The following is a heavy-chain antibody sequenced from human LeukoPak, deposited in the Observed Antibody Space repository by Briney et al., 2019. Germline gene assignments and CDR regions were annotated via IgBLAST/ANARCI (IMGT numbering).Heavy chain of an antibody. CDR3: AKGGGSSYYYYMDV. D-gene: IGHD6-13*01. Sequence: GGSLRLSCAASGFTFSSYAMSWVRQAPGKGLEWVSAISGSGGSTYYADSVKGRFTISRDNSKNTLYLQMNSPRAEDTAVYSCAKGGGSSYYYYMDVWGKGTTVTISS. J-gene: IGHJ6*03. CDR1: GFTFSSYA. V-gene: IGHV3-23*01. CDR2: ISGSGGST.